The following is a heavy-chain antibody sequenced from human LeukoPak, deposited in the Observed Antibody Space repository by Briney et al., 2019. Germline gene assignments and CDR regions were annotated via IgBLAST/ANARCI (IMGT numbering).Heavy chain of an antibody. D-gene: IGHD2-15*01. V-gene: IGHV3-7*01. CDR1: GLTFSSDW. CDR3: ARAKAAQFVYYFYMDV. CDR2: INQDGGEK. J-gene: IGHJ6*03. Sequence: GGSLRLSCAASGLTFSSDWMSWVRQAPGKGLEWVANINQDGGEKYCVDSVKGRFIISRDNAKNSLYLQMNSLRAEDTAVYYCARAKAAQFVYYFYMDVWGKGTTASVSS.